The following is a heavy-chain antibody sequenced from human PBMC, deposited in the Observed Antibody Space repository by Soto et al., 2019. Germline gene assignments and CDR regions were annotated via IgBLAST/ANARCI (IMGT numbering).Heavy chain of an antibody. V-gene: IGHV3-30*03. J-gene: IGHJ4*02. D-gene: IGHD3-9*01. CDR3: ATQYHDILINY. CDR1: GFTFSSYG. Sequence: GGSLRLSCAASGFTFSSYGMHWVRQAPGKGLEWVAFISYDGSNKYYADSVKGRFTISRDNSKNTLYLQMNSLRADDTAIYYCATQYHDILINYWGQGALVTVSS. CDR2: ISYDGSNK.